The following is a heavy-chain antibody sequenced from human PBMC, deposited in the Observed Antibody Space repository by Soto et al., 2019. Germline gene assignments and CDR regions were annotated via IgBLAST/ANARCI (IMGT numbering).Heavy chain of an antibody. CDR3: ARDRRLITMVRGVSLWFDP. J-gene: IGHJ5*02. Sequence: PPETLSFTCAVYGGSFSGYYWSWIRQTPGKGLEWTGEINHSGSTNYNPSLKSRVTISVDTSKNQFSLKLSSVTAADTAVYYCARDRRLITMVRGVSLWFDPWGQGTLVTVSS. D-gene: IGHD3-10*01. CDR1: GGSFSGYY. CDR2: INHSGST. V-gene: IGHV4-34*01.